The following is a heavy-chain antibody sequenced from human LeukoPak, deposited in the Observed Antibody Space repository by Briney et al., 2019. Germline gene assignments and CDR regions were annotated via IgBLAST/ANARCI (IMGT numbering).Heavy chain of an antibody. CDR2: INPNSGGT. D-gene: IGHD2-2*01. CDR3: ARERRIVVVPAAKNWFDP. Sequence: DSVKVSCKASGYTFTGYYMHWVRQAPGQGLEWMGWINPNSGGTNYAQKFQGRVTMTRDTSISTAYMELSRLRSDDTAVYYCARERRIVVVPAAKNWFDPWGQGTLVTVSS. CDR1: GYTFTGYY. V-gene: IGHV1-2*02. J-gene: IGHJ5*02.